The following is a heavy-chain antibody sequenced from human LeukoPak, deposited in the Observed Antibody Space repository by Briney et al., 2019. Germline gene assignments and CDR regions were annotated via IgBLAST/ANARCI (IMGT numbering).Heavy chain of an antibody. V-gene: IGHV1-46*01. CDR3: ARDQGAFDY. CDR2: IYPRDGST. Sequence: ASVKVSCKASGYSFTSNYIYWVRQAPGQGLEWMGMIYPRDGSTSYAQKFQGRVTVTRDTSTSTVHMELSGLRSEDTAVYYCARDQGAFDYWGQGTLVTVSS. D-gene: IGHD1-26*01. J-gene: IGHJ4*02. CDR1: GYSFTSNY.